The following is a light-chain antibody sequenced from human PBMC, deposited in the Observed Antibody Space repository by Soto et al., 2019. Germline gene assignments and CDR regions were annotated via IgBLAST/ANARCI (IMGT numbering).Light chain of an antibody. CDR3: QQYDTSPPMYT. V-gene: IGKV3-20*01. CDR2: ATS. J-gene: IGKJ2*01. CDR1: QSVDSTY. Sequence: IVLTQSPCTLSLSPGERATLSCRASQSVDSTYLAWYQQKPDQSPRLLIYATSTRAAGIPDRFSGSGSGTDFTLTISRLEPDDVAVYYCQQYDTSPPMYTFGQGTKVDIK.